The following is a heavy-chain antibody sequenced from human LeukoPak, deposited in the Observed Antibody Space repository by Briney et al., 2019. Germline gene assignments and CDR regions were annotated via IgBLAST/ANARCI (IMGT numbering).Heavy chain of an antibody. CDR1: GFTFSTYA. CDR3: AKDLYYGSGSKFDD. Sequence: GGSLRLSCAASGFTFSTYAMGWVRQAPGKGLEWVSSISGSGTSTYYADSVKGRFTISRDNSKNTLSLQMSSLRVEDTAVYYCAKDLYYGSGSKFDDWGQGTLVTVSS. V-gene: IGHV3-23*01. CDR2: ISGSGTST. D-gene: IGHD3-10*01. J-gene: IGHJ4*02.